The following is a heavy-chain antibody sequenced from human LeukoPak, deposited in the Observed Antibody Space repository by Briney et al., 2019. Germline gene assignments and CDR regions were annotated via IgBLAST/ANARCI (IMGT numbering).Heavy chain of an antibody. J-gene: IGHJ3*02. V-gene: IGHV3-30*02. CDR2: IRYDGSNK. CDR1: GFTFSSYG. D-gene: IGHD6-19*01. Sequence: GGSLRLSCAASGFTFSSYGMHWVRQAPGKGLEWVAFIRYDGSNKYYADSVKGRFTISRDNSKNTLYLQMNSLRAEDTAVYYCAKVEAVAGTRHAFDIWGQGTMVTVSS. CDR3: AKVEAVAGTRHAFDI.